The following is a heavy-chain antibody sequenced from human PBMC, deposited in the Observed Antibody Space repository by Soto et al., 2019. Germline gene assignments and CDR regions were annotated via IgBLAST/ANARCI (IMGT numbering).Heavy chain of an antibody. CDR1: GFTFSSYG. J-gene: IGHJ4*02. V-gene: IGHV3-30*18. CDR3: AKAGADGTRRGELGFDY. D-gene: IGHD6-13*01. CDR2: ISYDGSNK. Sequence: QVQLVESGGGVVQPGRSLRLSCAASGFTFSSYGMHWVRQAPGKGLEWVAVISYDGSNKYYADSVKGRFTISRDNSKKTLYLQMHSLRAEATAVYYCAKAGADGTRRGELGFDYWGPGTLVPVSS.